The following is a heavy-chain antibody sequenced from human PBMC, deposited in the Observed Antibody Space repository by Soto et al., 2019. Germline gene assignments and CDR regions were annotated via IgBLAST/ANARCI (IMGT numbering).Heavy chain of an antibody. V-gene: IGHV4-59*12. J-gene: IGHJ4*02. D-gene: IGHD5-18*01. CDR2: IYYSGST. CDR3: ARDIGYSYGFGFYY. CDR1: GGSISSYY. Sequence: SETLSLTCTVSGGSISSYYWSWIRQPPGKGLEWIGYIYYSGSTNYNPSLKSRVTISVDTSKNQFSLKLSSVTAADTAVYYCARDIGYSYGFGFYYWGQGTLVTV.